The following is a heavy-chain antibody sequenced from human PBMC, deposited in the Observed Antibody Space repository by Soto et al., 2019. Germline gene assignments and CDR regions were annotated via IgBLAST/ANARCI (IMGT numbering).Heavy chain of an antibody. Sequence: QVQLVQSGAEVREPGASVKVSCKASGYSFTSLDINWVRQTAGQGLEWMGWMEPSTGRTGYAQKFQGRVPMTRDTCINTAYMELTTLTSDATALYDCARGVSAGVDYWVQGTLVIVSS. CDR3: ARGVSAGVDY. CDR2: MEPSTGRT. V-gene: IGHV1-8*01. J-gene: IGHJ4*02. D-gene: IGHD1-26*01. CDR1: GYSFTSLD.